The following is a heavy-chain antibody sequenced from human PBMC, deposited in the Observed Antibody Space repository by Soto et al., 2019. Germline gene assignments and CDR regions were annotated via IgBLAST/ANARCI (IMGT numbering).Heavy chain of an antibody. D-gene: IGHD5-12*01. CDR3: ATSTVSYVDIVSSATRGYFDH. J-gene: IGHJ4*02. CDR2: IYPGDSDT. CDR1: GYNFNTYW. Sequence: GESLKISCEGSGYNFNTYWIGWVRQMPGKGLEWMALIYPGDSDTRYSPSFEGQVTLSVDRSISTAYLQWSSLKASDTAIYYCATSTVSYVDIVSSATRGYFDHWGQGTLVTVSS. V-gene: IGHV5-51*01.